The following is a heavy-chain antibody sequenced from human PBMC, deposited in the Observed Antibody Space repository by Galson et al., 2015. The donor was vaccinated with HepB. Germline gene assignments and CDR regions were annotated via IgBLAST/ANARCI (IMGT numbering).Heavy chain of an antibody. CDR1: GFTFSSYA. J-gene: IGHJ3*02. CDR2: ISYDGSNK. D-gene: IGHD6-13*01. Sequence: SLRLSCAASGFTFSSYAMHWVRQAPGKGLEWVAVISYDGSNKYYADSVKGRFTISRDNSKNTLYLQMNSLRAEDTAVYYCARDRAAAGYDAFEIWGQGTMVTVSS. CDR3: ARDRAAAGYDAFEI. V-gene: IGHV3-30-3*01.